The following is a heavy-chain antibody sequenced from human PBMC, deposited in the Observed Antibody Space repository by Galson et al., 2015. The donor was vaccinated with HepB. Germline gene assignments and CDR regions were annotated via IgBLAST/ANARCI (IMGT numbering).Heavy chain of an antibody. CDR3: ARGRAVAAGYFDY. V-gene: IGHV1-18*04. J-gene: IGHJ4*02. D-gene: IGHD4-23*01. CDR1: GCTFTTYG. CDR2: ISPYNGNT. Sequence: SVKVSCKASGCTFTTYGINWVRQAPGQGLEWMGWISPYNGNTNYAQNLHARVTMTADISTATVYMELGSLRSDDTAVYYCARGRAVAAGYFDYWGQGTLITVSS.